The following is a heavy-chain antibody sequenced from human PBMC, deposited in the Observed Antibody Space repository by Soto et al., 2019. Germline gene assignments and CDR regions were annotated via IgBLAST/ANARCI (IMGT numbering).Heavy chain of an antibody. CDR1: YN. V-gene: IGHV3-21*01. J-gene: IGHJ4*02. CDR2: ISSSSSYI. D-gene: IGHD3-3*01. Sequence: YNMHMINQEPGKGLEWVSSISSSSSYIYYADSVKGRFTISRDNSKNTLYLQMNSLRAEDTAVYYCARDKRDLRFLEWSYYFDYWGQGTLVTVSS. CDR3: ARDKRDLRFLEWSYYFDY.